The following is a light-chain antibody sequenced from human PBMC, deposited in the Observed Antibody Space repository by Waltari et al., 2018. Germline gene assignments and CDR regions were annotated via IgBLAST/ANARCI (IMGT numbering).Light chain of an antibody. V-gene: IGKV3D-20*02. J-gene: IGKJ3*01. Sequence: IGLTQSPGTLSFSPGERATLSCRASQSVRGSYLAWYHQKPGQAPRILIYGASSRAIGIPDRFSGSGSGTDFTLTISRLEPEDFAVYYCQHRNHWPPLFTFGPGTKVVF. CDR3: QHRNHWPPLFT. CDR1: QSVRGSY. CDR2: GAS.